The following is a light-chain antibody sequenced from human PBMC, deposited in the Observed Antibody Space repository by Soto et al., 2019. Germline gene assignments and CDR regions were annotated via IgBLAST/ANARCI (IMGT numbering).Light chain of an antibody. CDR2: GAS. V-gene: IGKV3-15*01. Sequence: EIMTTHSPATVSVSKGERATLSCRASQSVSSNLAWYQQKPGQAPRLLIYGASTRATGIPARFGGSGSGTEFTLTISSLQSEDFAVYYCQQYNNWPPTWTFGQGSMVDI. CDR1: QSVSSN. J-gene: IGKJ1*01. CDR3: QQYNNWPPTWT.